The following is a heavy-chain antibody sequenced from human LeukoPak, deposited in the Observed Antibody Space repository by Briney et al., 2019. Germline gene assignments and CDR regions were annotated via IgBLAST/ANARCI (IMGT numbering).Heavy chain of an antibody. Sequence: GGSLRLSCAASGCTFSNFAMHWVRQAPGKGLQWVAVISFDGSTKYYAASVKGRFSISRDNSKDTLHLQMSSLRGEDTAVYFCAGVSETGWYYFDYWGQGTLVTVSS. CDR3: AGVSETGWYYFDY. J-gene: IGHJ4*02. CDR1: GCTFSNFA. CDR2: ISFDGSTK. D-gene: IGHD6-19*01. V-gene: IGHV3-30*03.